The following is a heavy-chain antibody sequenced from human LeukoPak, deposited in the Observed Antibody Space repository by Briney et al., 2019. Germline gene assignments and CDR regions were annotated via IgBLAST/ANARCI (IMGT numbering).Heavy chain of an antibody. D-gene: IGHD6-19*01. J-gene: IGHJ6*03. Sequence: SETLSLTCTVSGGSISSYYWSWIRQPPGKGLEWIGYIYYSGSTNYNPSLKSRVTISVDTSKNQFSLKLSSVAAADTAVYYCARLNPLENSGWLPYKFMDVWGKGTTVTVSS. CDR2: IYYSGST. CDR3: ARLNPLENSGWLPYKFMDV. V-gene: IGHV4-59*08. CDR1: GGSISSYY.